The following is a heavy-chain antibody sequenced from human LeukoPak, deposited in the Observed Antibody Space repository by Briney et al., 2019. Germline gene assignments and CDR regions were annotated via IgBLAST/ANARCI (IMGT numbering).Heavy chain of an antibody. D-gene: IGHD3-22*01. V-gene: IGHV1-2*02. CDR1: GYTFTCYY. J-gene: IGHJ4*02. CDR3: AREVYYYDSSGYYQPEPFDY. Sequence: GASVTVSFKASGYTFTCYYMHWVRQAPGQGLEWMGWINPNSGGTNYAQKFQGRVTMTRDTSISTAYMELSRLRSDDTAVYYCAREVYYYDSSGYYQPEPFDYWGQGTLVTVSS. CDR2: INPNSGGT.